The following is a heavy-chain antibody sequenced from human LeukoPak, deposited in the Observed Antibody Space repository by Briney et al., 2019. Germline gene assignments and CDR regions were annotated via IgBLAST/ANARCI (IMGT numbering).Heavy chain of an antibody. CDR3: ARLFSDSGPYYYYYYMDV. Sequence: SETLSLTCTVSGGSISSSSYYWGWIRQPPGKGLEWIGSIYYGGSTYYNPSLKSRVTISVDTSKNQFSLKLSSVTAADTAVYYCARLFSDSGPYYYYYYMDVWGKGTTVTVSS. D-gene: IGHD5-12*01. V-gene: IGHV4-39*01. J-gene: IGHJ6*03. CDR1: GGSISSSSYY. CDR2: IYYGGST.